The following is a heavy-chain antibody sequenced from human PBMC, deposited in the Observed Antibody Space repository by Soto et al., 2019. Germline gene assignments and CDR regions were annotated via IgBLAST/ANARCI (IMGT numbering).Heavy chain of an antibody. J-gene: IGHJ4*02. CDR3: AREDIIESFLDQ. D-gene: IGHD2-15*01. CDR2: IYYTGHT. V-gene: IGHV4-31*03. Sequence: KPSETLSLTCSVSGGNISSGGNYWSWIRQRPGKGLEWIGFIYYTGHTKYNAALKSRTSISAVMSENQFSLTLTSVTAADTAVYYCAREDIIESFLDQWGPGTXITVSS. CDR1: GGNISSGGNY.